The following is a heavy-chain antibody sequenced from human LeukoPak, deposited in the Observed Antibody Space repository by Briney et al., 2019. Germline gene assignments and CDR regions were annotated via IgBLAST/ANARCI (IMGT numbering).Heavy chain of an antibody. CDR1: GFTFTSSA. V-gene: IGHV1-58*01. CDR2: IVVGSGNT. D-gene: IGHD3-3*01. CDR3: AAHPYYDFWSGYYRRKTRNNWYDP. J-gene: IGHJ5*02. Sequence: GASVKVSCKATGFTFTSSAEQWVRQARGQRLEWIGWIVVGSGNTNYAQKFQERVTITRDMSTSTAYMELSSLRSEDTAVYYCAAHPYYDFWSGYYRRKTRNNWYDPWGQGTLVTVSS.